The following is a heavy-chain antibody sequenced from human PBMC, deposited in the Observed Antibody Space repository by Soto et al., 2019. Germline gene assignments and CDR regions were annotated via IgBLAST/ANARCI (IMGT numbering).Heavy chain of an antibody. CDR3: ARKGYGDYLDS. D-gene: IGHD4-17*01. J-gene: IGHJ4*02. Sequence: QVQLQESGPGLVKPSETLSLTCTVSGGSINSYLWSWIRQPPGKGLEWIGYISYSGNTNYNPSLRSRGTISADTSKNQFSLTLTSVTAADTAVYYCARKGYGDYLDSWGQGTLVTVSS. CDR2: ISYSGNT. CDR1: GGSINSYL. V-gene: IGHV4-59*01.